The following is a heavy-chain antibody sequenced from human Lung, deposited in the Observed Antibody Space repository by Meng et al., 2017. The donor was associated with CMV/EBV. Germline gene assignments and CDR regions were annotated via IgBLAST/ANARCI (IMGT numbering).Heavy chain of an antibody. J-gene: IGHJ5*02. CDR1: TYTFTGYY. D-gene: IGHD3-22*01. CDR2: INPNSGDT. Sequence: STYTFTGYYLHWVRPAPGQGLEWMGWINPNSGDTNYAQKFQGRVIMTRDTSISTAYMELSRLTSDDTAVYYCAREGRRSGYDNWFDPWGQGTLVTVSS. V-gene: IGHV1-2*02. CDR3: AREGRRSGYDNWFDP.